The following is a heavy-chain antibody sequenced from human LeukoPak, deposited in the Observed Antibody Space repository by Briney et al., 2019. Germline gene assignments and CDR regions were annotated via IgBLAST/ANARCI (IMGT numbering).Heavy chain of an antibody. Sequence: GGSLRLSCAASGFAFSSYSMNWVRQAPGKGLEWVSGISWNSGSIGYADSVKGRFTISRDNAKNSLYLQMNSLRAEDTALYYCAKDEGFYYDSSGYYFVYWGQGTLVTVSS. CDR2: ISWNSGSI. V-gene: IGHV3-9*01. J-gene: IGHJ4*02. D-gene: IGHD3-22*01. CDR3: AKDEGFYYDSSGYYFVY. CDR1: GFAFSSYS.